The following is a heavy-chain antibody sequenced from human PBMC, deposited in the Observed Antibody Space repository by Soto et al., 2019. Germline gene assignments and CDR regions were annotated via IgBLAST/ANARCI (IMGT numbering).Heavy chain of an antibody. V-gene: IGHV3-43*01. CDR1: GFTFDDYT. D-gene: IGHD5-18*01. Sequence: PGGSLRLSCAASGFTFDDYTMHWVRQAPGKGLEWVSLISWDGGSTYYADSVKGRFTISRDNSKNSLYLQMNSLRTEDTALYYCAKVRYSYGYFDYWGQGTLVTVSS. CDR3: AKVRYSYGYFDY. CDR2: ISWDGGST. J-gene: IGHJ4*02.